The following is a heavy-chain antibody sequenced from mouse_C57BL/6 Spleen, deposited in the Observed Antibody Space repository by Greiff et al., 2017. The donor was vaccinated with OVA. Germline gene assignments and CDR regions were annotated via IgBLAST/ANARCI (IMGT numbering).Heavy chain of an antibody. CDR2: ILPGSGST. V-gene: IGHV1-9*01. CDR3: ARAPGSTAYWYFDV. CDR1: GYTFTGYW. Sequence: QVQLQQSGAELMKPGASVKLSCKATGYTFTGYWIEWVKQRPGHGLEWIGEILPGSGSTNYNQKFKDKATLTADKSSSTAYMQLSSLTSEDSAVYYCARAPGSTAYWYFDVWGTGTTVTVSS. D-gene: IGHD1-2*01. J-gene: IGHJ1*03.